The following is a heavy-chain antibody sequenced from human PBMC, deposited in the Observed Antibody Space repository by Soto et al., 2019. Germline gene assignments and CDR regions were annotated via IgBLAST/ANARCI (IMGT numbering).Heavy chain of an antibody. CDR1: GYTFTGPY. CDR2: INPNSGGT. V-gene: IGHV1-2*04. D-gene: IGHD6-13*01. CDR3: ARALIAATQGYAFDI. Sequence: ASVKVSCKASGYTFTGPYIPWVRQAPGQGLEWMGWINPNSGGTNYAQKFQGWVTMTRDTSISTAYMELSRLRSDDTAVYYCARALIAATQGYAFDIWGQGTMVTVSS. J-gene: IGHJ3*02.